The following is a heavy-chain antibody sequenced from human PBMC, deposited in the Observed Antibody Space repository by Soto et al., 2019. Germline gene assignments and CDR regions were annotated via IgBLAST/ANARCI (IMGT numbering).Heavy chain of an antibody. Sequence: GGSLRLSCAASGFTFSSYGMHWVRQAPCNGLECLVFLCSGGSYENYSDFVKGRFTISRDNFKNMLYLQMNSLRAEDTAVYYCARGPGTSYFDYWGQGSLVTVSS. J-gene: IGHJ4*02. D-gene: IGHD2-2*01. CDR2: LCSGGSYE. CDR1: GFTFSSYG. CDR3: ARGPGTSYFDY. V-gene: IGHV3-33*01.